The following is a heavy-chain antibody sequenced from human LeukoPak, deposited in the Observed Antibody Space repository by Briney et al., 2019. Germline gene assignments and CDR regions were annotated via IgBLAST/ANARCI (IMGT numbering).Heavy chain of an antibody. Sequence: PGGSLRLSCAASGFTFSSYAMSWVRQAPGKGLEWVSAISGSGGSTYYADSVKGRFTISRDNSKNTLYLQMNGLRAEDTAVYYCASEIAVAGYYFDYWGQGTLVTVSS. CDR1: GFTFSSYA. J-gene: IGHJ4*02. V-gene: IGHV3-23*01. CDR3: ASEIAVAGYYFDY. CDR2: ISGSGGST. D-gene: IGHD6-19*01.